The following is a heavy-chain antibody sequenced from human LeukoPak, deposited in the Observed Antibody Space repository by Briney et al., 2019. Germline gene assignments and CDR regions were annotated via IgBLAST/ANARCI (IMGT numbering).Heavy chain of an antibody. J-gene: IGHJ4*02. V-gene: IGHV3-33*01. Sequence: GRSLRLSCAASGFTFSSYGMHWVRQAPGKGLEWVAVIWYDGSNKYYADSVKGRFTISRDNAKNSLYLQMNSLRAEDTAVYYCAREREREALDYWGQGTLVTVSS. CDR3: AREREREALDY. CDR1: GFTFSSYG. D-gene: IGHD5-24*01. CDR2: IWYDGSNK.